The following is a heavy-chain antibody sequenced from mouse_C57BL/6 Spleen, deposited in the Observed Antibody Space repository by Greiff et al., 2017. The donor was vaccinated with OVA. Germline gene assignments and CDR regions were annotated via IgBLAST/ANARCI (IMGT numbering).Heavy chain of an antibody. Sequence: QVQLKESGAELVMPGASVKLSCKASGYTFTSYWMHWVKQRPGQGLEWIGEIDPSDSYTNYNQKFKGKSTLTVDKSSSTAYMQLSSLTSEDSAVYYCARKDYSNFYAMDYWGQGTSATVSS. D-gene: IGHD2-5*01. CDR2: IDPSDSYT. CDR1: GYTFTSYW. V-gene: IGHV1-69*01. J-gene: IGHJ4*01. CDR3: ARKDYSNFYAMDY.